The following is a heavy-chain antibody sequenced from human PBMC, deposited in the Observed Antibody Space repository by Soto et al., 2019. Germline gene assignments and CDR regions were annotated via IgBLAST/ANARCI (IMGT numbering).Heavy chain of an antibody. J-gene: IGHJ4*02. CDR2: LAPFNGKT. D-gene: IGHD6-13*01. V-gene: IGHV1-18*04. CDR3: AREGGSSTYYPLELDY. CDR1: GYVFNHYA. Sequence: ASVKVSCKASGYVFNHYAINWVRQAPGQGLEWMGWLAPFNGKTSSLQKLQDRMSMTIDTATSTAYLELNSLTSDDTGVYFCAREGGSSTYYPLELDYWGQGTQVTVSS.